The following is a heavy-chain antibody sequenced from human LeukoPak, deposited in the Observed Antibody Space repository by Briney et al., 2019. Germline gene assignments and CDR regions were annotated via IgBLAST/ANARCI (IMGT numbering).Heavy chain of an antibody. CDR1: GFTFSSYS. Sequence: GGSLRLSCAASGFTFSSYSMNWVRQAPGKGLEWVSAISGSGGGTYYADSVKGRFTISRDNSKNTLYLQMNSLRAEDTAVYYCAKERSFGTWLGDYWGQGTLVTVSS. V-gene: IGHV3-23*01. D-gene: IGHD2/OR15-2a*01. J-gene: IGHJ4*02. CDR3: AKERSFGTWLGDY. CDR2: ISGSGGGT.